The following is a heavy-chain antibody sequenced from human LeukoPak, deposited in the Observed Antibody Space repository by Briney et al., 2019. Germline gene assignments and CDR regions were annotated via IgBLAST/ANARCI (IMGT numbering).Heavy chain of an antibody. D-gene: IGHD3-10*01. CDR2: ISSSSSYI. Sequence: GGSLRLSCAASGFTFSSYSMNWVRQAPGKGLEWVSSISSSSSYIYYADSVKGRFTISRDNAKNSLYLQMNSLRAEDTAVYYCARPLLLWFGGIYDAFDIWGQGTMVTVSS. CDR1: GFTFSSYS. CDR3: ARPLLLWFGGIYDAFDI. J-gene: IGHJ3*02. V-gene: IGHV3-21*01.